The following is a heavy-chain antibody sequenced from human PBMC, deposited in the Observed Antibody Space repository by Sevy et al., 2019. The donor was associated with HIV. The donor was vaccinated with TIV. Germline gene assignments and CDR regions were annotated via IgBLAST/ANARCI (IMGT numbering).Heavy chain of an antibody. CDR1: GFTFSKYS. CDR2: LSFACGRI. CDR3: AREGCSKPHDY. Sequence: GGSLRLSCVASGFTFSKYSMSWVRQTPGKGLEWVSTLSFACGRINYADSVKGRFTMSGDDSRNTFYLQMDSLRAEETAIYYCAREGCSKPHDYWGQGTLVTVSS. D-gene: IGHD2-2*01. V-gene: IGHV3-23*01. J-gene: IGHJ4*02.